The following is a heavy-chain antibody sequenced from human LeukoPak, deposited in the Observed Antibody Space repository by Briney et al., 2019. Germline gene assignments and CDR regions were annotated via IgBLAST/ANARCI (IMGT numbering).Heavy chain of an antibody. CDR2: IYYSGST. V-gene: IGHV4-59*11. J-gene: IGHJ4*02. Sequence: PSETLSLTCSVSGGSITSHYWSWIRQPPGKGLEWIGYIYYSGSTNYNPSLKSRVTISVDTSKNQFSLKLSSVTAADTAVYYCASTSSSWYNYWGQGTLVTVSS. CDR3: ASTSSSWYNY. D-gene: IGHD6-13*01. CDR1: GGSITSHY.